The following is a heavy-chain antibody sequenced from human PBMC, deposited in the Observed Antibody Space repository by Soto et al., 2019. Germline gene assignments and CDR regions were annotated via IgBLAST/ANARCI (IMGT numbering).Heavy chain of an antibody. J-gene: IGHJ6*02. Sequence: GGSLRLSCAASGFTFSSYGMHWVRQAPGKGLEWVAVIWYDGSNKYYADSVKGRFTISRDNSKNTLYLQMNSLRAEDTAVYYCAREAVTTSDYYYYHGMDVWGQGTTVTVSS. CDR2: IWYDGSNK. D-gene: IGHD4-17*01. CDR3: AREAVTTSDYYYYHGMDV. V-gene: IGHV3-33*01. CDR1: GFTFSSYG.